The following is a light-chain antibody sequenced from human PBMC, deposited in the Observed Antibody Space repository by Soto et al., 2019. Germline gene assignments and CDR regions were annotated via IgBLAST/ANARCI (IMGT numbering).Light chain of an antibody. CDR3: SSYSSNGTLCV. CDR1: SSDVGGYNY. J-gene: IGLJ1*01. Sequence: QSALTQPASVSGSPGQSITISCTGTSSDVGGYNYVSWYQQHPGKAPKLMIYDVSNRPSGVSNRFSGSKSGNTASLTISGVQAEDGGDYYCSSYSSNGTLCVFGTGTKLTVL. V-gene: IGLV2-14*01. CDR2: DVS.